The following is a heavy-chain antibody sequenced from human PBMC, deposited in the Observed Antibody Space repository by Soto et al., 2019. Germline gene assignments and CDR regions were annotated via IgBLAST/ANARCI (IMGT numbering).Heavy chain of an antibody. CDR1: GYTFTSYG. Sequence: QVQLVQSGPEVKKPGASVRVSCKASGYTFTSYGINWVRQAPGQGLEWMGGIIPMIGRTNYAQKFQGRLTLTADASRSTAYMELRSLRSDDTAVYYCASWDYDVLTGYSYDDWGQGTLVTVSS. D-gene: IGHD3-9*01. CDR2: IIPMIGRT. J-gene: IGHJ4*02. V-gene: IGHV1-18*04. CDR3: ASWDYDVLTGYSYDD.